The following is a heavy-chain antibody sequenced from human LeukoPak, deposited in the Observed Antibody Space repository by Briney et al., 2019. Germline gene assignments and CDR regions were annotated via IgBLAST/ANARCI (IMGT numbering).Heavy chain of an antibody. J-gene: IGHJ6*03. CDR3: ARRYCSSTSCYASQYYYYYYYMDV. Sequence: KASETLSLTCAVYGGSFSGYYWSWIRQPPGKGLEWIGEINHSGSPNYNPSLKSRVTISVDTSKNQFSLKLSSVTAADTAVYYCARRYCSSTSCYASQYYYYYYYMDVWGKGTTVTVSS. CDR1: GGSFSGYY. V-gene: IGHV4-34*01. D-gene: IGHD2-2*01. CDR2: INHSGSP.